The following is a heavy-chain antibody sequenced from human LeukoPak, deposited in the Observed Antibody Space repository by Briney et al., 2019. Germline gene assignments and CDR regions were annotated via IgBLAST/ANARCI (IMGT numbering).Heavy chain of an antibody. CDR2: ISGSGTST. CDR3: ARVNRYYGSGTYYHDAFDV. CDR1: GFTFSSYA. Sequence: GGSLRLSCAASGFTFSSYAMSWVRQAPGKGLEWVSAISGSGTSTYYADSVKGRFTISRDNSKNTLYLQMNNLRAEDTAVYYCARVNRYYGSGTYYHDAFDVWGRGTMVTVSS. D-gene: IGHD3-10*01. J-gene: IGHJ3*01. V-gene: IGHV3-23*01.